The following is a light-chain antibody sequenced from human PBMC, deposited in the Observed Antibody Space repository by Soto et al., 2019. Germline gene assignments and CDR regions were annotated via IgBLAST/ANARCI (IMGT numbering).Light chain of an antibody. Sequence: EIVLTQSPATLSLSPGERATLSCRASHSVSSQLGWYQQKPGQAPRLLIYDASNTATGIPARFSGSGSGTDFTLTISSLEPEDFGVYYCQQYGTSPPITFGQGTRLEIK. CDR3: QQYGTSPPIT. CDR2: DAS. CDR1: HSVSSQ. J-gene: IGKJ5*01. V-gene: IGKV3-11*01.